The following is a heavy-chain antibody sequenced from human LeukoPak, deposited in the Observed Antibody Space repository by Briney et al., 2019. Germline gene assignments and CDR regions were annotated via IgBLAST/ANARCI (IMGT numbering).Heavy chain of an antibody. Sequence: GGSLRLSCAASGFTFSSYWMSWVRQAPGKGLEWVANIKQDGSEKYYVDSVKGRFTISRDNAKNSLYLQMNSLRAEHTAVYYCARLRYFDWSGGREFDYWGQGTLVTVSS. J-gene: IGHJ4*02. CDR1: GFTFSSYW. V-gene: IGHV3-7*01. D-gene: IGHD3-9*01. CDR3: ARLRYFDWSGGREFDY. CDR2: IKQDGSEK.